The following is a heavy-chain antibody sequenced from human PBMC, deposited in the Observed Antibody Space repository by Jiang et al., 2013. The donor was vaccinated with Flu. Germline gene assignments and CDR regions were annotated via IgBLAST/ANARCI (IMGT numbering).Heavy chain of an antibody. Sequence: VQLLESGGGLVKPGGSLTLSCAASGFTFTNAWMSWVRQAPGKGLEWVGRIKSIPDDGSTDYVAPVKGRFTISRDDSKKTLYLQMNSLKTEDTAVYYCTTVIPLWYDASGPCYYLDSWAREPWSPSPQ. V-gene: IGHV3-15*01. CDR1: GFTFTNAW. CDR2: IKSIPDDGST. CDR3: TTVIPLWYDASGPCYYLDS. D-gene: IGHD3-22*01. J-gene: IGHJ4*02.